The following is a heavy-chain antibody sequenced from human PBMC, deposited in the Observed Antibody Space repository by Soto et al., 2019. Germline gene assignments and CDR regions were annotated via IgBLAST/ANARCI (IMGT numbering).Heavy chain of an antibody. CDR3: ARGCYYILTGYYNPPDAFDI. D-gene: IGHD3-9*01. CDR1: GYTFTSYG. CDR2: ISAYNGNT. V-gene: IGHV1-18*04. Sequence: ASVKVSCKASGYTFTSYGISWVRQAPGQGLEWMGWISAYNGNTNYAQKLQGRVTMTTDTSTRTAYTELRSLRSDDTAVYYCARGCYYILTGYYNPPDAFDIWGQGTMVTVSS. J-gene: IGHJ3*02.